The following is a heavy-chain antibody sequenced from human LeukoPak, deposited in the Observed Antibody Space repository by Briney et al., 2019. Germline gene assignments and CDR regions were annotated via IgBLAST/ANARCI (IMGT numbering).Heavy chain of an antibody. J-gene: IGHJ4*02. CDR3: ARDLSGDILTGSISPHDY. Sequence: EASVKVSCKASGYTFTSYGISWVRQAPGQGLEWMGLISAYNGNTNYAQKLQGRVTMTTDTSTSTAYMELRSLRSDDTAVYYCARDLSGDILTGSISPHDYWGQGTLVTVSS. D-gene: IGHD3-9*01. CDR2: ISAYNGNT. V-gene: IGHV1-18*01. CDR1: GYTFTSYG.